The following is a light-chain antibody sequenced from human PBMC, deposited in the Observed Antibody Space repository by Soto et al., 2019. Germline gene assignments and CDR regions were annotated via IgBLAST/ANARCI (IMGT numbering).Light chain of an antibody. J-gene: IGKJ2*01. Sequence: DIVMTQSPDSLAVSLGERATINCKSSQSVLYTSNNKNYLAWYQQKPGQPPKMLIYWASTRESGVPDRFSGSGSGTHFTLTISSLQAEDVAVYYCQQYYSTTPTFGQGTKLEIK. CDR3: QQYYSTTPT. V-gene: IGKV4-1*01. CDR1: QSVLYTSNNKNY. CDR2: WAS.